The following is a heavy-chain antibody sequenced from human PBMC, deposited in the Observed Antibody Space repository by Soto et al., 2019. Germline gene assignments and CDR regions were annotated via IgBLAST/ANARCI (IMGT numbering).Heavy chain of an antibody. CDR2: TNVGNGNT. V-gene: IGHV1-3*01. CDR1: GYNFTSYA. CDR3: ARWDYDSSGYPTYDMDV. Sequence: GASVKVSCKASGYNFTSYAMHWVRQAPGQRLEWMGWTNVGNGNTKYSQKFQGRVTISRDTSASTAYMELSSLRSEDTAVYYCARWDYDSSGYPTYDMDVWGQGTTVTVSS. D-gene: IGHD3-22*01. J-gene: IGHJ6*02.